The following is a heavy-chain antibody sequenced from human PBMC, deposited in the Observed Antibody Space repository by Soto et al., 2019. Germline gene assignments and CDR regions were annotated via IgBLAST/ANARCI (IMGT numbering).Heavy chain of an antibody. D-gene: IGHD2-15*01. J-gene: IGHJ4*02. Sequence: EVQLVESGGGLVQPGGSLRLSCVASGLPFSRYWLTWVRQAPGKGLEWVANMNEDGSATYYLDSVRGRFTMSRDNAENSLFLQMTSLRAEDTAVYYCASRFCSAADFFLAGYRVLDYWGQGAVVTVSS. V-gene: IGHV3-7*01. CDR2: MNEDGSAT. CDR3: ASRFCSAADFFLAGYRVLDY. CDR1: GLPFSRYW.